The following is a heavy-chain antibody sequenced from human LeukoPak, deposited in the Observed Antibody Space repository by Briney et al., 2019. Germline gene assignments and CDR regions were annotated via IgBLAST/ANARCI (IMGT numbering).Heavy chain of an antibody. D-gene: IGHD1-26*01. J-gene: IGHJ3*02. Sequence: SETLSLTCTVSGGSISSSSYYWGWIRQPPGKGLEWIGSIYYSGSTYYNPSLKSRVTISVDTSKNQFSLKLSSVTAADTAVYYCARGWGLLNDAFDIWGQGTMVTVSS. CDR3: ARGWGLLNDAFDI. V-gene: IGHV4-39*01. CDR1: GGSISSSSYY. CDR2: IYYSGST.